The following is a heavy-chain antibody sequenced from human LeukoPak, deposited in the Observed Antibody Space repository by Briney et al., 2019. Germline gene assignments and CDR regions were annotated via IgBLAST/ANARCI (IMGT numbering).Heavy chain of an antibody. CDR2: IYDSGST. V-gene: IGHV4-59*01. CDR3: ARGLGVVGSTRD. D-gene: IGHD1-26*01. CDR1: GGSISRYY. Sequence: SETLSLTCTVSGGSISRYYWSWIRQPPGKGLEWIGYIYDSGSTNYNPSLKSRVTISADTSKNQFSLRLSSVTAADTAVYYCARGLGVVGSTRDWGQGTLVTVSS. J-gene: IGHJ4*02.